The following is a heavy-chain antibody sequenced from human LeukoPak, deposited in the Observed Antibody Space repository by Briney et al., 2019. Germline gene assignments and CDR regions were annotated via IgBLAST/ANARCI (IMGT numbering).Heavy chain of an antibody. Sequence: SETLSLTCAVSGDSSSSHYWTWSRHSPGTGLEWIGYISHIGRTNYNPSLKSRVNISIDTSKKQFSLKLRSVTAADTAVYYCARDLVTVTKGFDMWGQGTMVSVSS. CDR1: GDSSSSHY. CDR3: ARDLVTVTKGFDM. V-gene: IGHV4-59*11. J-gene: IGHJ3*02. D-gene: IGHD4-17*01. CDR2: ISHIGRT.